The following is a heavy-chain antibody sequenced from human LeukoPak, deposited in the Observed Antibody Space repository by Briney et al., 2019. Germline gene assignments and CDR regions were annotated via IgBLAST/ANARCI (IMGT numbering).Heavy chain of an antibody. CDR2: INPSGGST. Sequence: ASVKVSCKASGYTFTSYYMHWVRQAPGQGLEWMGIINPSGGSTSYAQKFQSRVTMTRDTSTSTVYMELSSLRSEDTAVYYCARDLSHISRGGGRNWFDPWGQGTLVTVSS. J-gene: IGHJ5*02. D-gene: IGHD3-16*01. CDR1: GYTFTSYY. CDR3: ARDLSHISRGGGRNWFDP. V-gene: IGHV1-46*01.